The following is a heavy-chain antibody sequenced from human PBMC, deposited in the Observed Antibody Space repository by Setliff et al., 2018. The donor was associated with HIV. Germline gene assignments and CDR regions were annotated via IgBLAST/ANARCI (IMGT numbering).Heavy chain of an antibody. CDR2: VYTSGST. CDR3: ARVFPPIRGAPFGTPPGAFDI. CDR1: GGSMSTYY. J-gene: IGHJ3*02. Sequence: SETLSLTCSVSGGSMSTYYWSWIRQPAGKRLEWIGRVYTSGSTIYNPSLRSRVTMSVDTSKSQFSLKLNSVAAADTAAYYCARVFPPIRGAPFGTPPGAFDIWGQGTMVT. D-gene: IGHD2-15*01. V-gene: IGHV4-4*07.